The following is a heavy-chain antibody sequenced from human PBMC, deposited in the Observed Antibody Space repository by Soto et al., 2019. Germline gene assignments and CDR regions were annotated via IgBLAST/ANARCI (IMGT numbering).Heavy chain of an antibody. V-gene: IGHV4-34*01. CDR1: GGSFSGYY. J-gene: IGHJ4*02. Sequence: QVQLQQWGAGLLKPSETLSLTCAVYGGSFSGYYWSWIRQPPGKGLEWIGEINHSGSTNYNPSLKSRVTISVDTSKNQFSLKLSSVTAADTAVYYCEREKYCSGGSCYPGRGPFDYWGQGTLVTVSS. D-gene: IGHD2-15*01. CDR3: EREKYCSGGSCYPGRGPFDY. CDR2: INHSGST.